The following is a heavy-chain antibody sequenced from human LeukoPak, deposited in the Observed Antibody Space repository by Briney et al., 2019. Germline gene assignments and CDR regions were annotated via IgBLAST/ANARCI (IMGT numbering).Heavy chain of an antibody. J-gene: IGHJ3*02. Sequence: GGSLRLSCAASRFTFDDYIMHRVRQAPGKGLEWVSLISWDGETTYYADSVKGRFTTSRDNSKNSLYLQMNSLRSEDTALYYCAKARGLIGGAFDIWGQGTMVTVSS. CDR3: AKARGLIGGAFDI. CDR2: ISWDGETT. V-gene: IGHV3-43*01. D-gene: IGHD3-22*01. CDR1: RFTFDDYI.